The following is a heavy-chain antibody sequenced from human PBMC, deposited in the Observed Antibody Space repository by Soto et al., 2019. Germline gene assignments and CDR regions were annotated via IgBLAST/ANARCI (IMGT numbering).Heavy chain of an antibody. Sequence: EVQLVESGGGLVKPGGSLRLSCAASGFTFSSYSMNWVRQAPGKGLEWVSSISSSSSYIYYADSVKGRFTISRDNAKNSLYLQMNGLRADDTVVYYCARDGVVVVAATGGWFDPWGQGTLVTVSS. CDR1: GFTFSSYS. CDR3: ARDGVVVVAATGGWFDP. D-gene: IGHD2-15*01. CDR2: ISSSSSYI. V-gene: IGHV3-21*01. J-gene: IGHJ5*02.